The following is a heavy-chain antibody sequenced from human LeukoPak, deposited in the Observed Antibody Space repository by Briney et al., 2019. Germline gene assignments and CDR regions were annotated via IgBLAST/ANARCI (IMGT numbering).Heavy chain of an antibody. V-gene: IGHV3-30*03. CDR1: GFTFSSTG. J-gene: IGHJ6*03. Sequence: PGGSLRLSCAASGFTFSSTGMHWVRQAPGKGLEWVAVISYDGSNKYYADSVKGRFTISRDNSKNTLYLQMNSLRAEDTAVYYCARSKLGTYYYMDVWGKGTTVTVSS. D-gene: IGHD7-27*01. CDR3: ARSKLGTYYYMDV. CDR2: ISYDGSNK.